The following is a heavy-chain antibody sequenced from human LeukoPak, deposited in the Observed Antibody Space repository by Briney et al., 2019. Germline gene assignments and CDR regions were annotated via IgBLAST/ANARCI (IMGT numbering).Heavy chain of an antibody. D-gene: IGHD6-19*01. CDR3: TTAVAGTLDFDY. CDR1: GFSFSNAW. Sequence: GGSLRLSCAASGFSFSNAWMSWVRQAPGKGLEWVGRIKSKTDGGTTDYAAPVKGRFTISRDDSKNTLYLQMNSLKTEDTAAYYCTTAVAGTLDFDYWGQGTLVTVSS. V-gene: IGHV3-15*01. J-gene: IGHJ4*02. CDR2: IKSKTDGGTT.